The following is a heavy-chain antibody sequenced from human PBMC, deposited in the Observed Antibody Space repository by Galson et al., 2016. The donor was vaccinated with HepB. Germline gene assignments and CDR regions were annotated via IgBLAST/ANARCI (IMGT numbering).Heavy chain of an antibody. Sequence: SLKLSCAASGFTVSTNYMSWVRQAPGKGLEWVSVMYSADSAHYADSVKGRFTISRDNSKNTLYLQMSSLRAEDTAMYYCVRVEGSGAFDIWGQGTMVTVSS. V-gene: IGHV3-53*01. D-gene: IGHD3-3*01. CDR1: GFTVSTNY. J-gene: IGHJ3*02. CDR3: VRVEGSGAFDI. CDR2: MYSADSA.